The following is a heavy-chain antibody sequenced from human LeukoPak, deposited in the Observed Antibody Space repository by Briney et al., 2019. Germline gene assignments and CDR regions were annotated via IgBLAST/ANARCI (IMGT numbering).Heavy chain of an antibody. CDR1: GFTFSSYW. J-gene: IGHJ4*02. D-gene: IGHD6-13*01. CDR3: ARGGSSSSWYGNFDY. CDR2: IKQDGSEK. V-gene: IGHV3-7*01. Sequence: GGSLRLSCAASGFTFSSYWMTWVRQAPGKGLEWEANIKQDGSEKYYVDSVKGRFTISRDNAKNSLYLQMNSLRAEDTAVYYCARGGSSSSWYGNFDYWGQGTLVTVSS.